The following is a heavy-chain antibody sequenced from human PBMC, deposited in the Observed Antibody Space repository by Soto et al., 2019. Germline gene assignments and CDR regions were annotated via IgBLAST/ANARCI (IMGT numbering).Heavy chain of an antibody. V-gene: IGHV3-23*01. CDR3: ARGGCSSGCSFGH. D-gene: IGHD6-19*01. CDR1: GFTFSSYA. J-gene: IGHJ4*02. CDR2: ISGSGGST. Sequence: PGGSLRLSCTASGFTFSSYAIHWVRQAPGKGLEWVSAISGSGGSTYYADSVKGRFTISRDNSKNTLYLQMNSLRTEDTAIYYCARGGCSSGCSFGHWGQGTLVTVSS.